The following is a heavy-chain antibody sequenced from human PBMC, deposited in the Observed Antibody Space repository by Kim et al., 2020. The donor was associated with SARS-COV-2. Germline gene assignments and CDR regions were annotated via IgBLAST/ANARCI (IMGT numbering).Heavy chain of an antibody. D-gene: IGHD4-17*01. J-gene: IGHJ4*02. CDR3: ASEDYGDYRSFDY. V-gene: IGHV3-7*01. Sequence: YWESVKGRFTISRDNAKNSLYLEMNSLRVEDTAVYYCASEDYGDYRSFDYWGQGTLVSVSS.